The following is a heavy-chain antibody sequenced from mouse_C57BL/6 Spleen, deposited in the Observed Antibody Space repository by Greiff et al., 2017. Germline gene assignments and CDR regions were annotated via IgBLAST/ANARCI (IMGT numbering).Heavy chain of an antibody. CDR1: GYTFTSYW. V-gene: IGHV1-55*01. D-gene: IGHD2-4*01. J-gene: IGHJ4*01. CDR2: IYPGSGST. CDR3: ARWDDHDAAMDY. Sequence: QVQLQQSGAELVKPGASVKMSCKASGYTFTSYWITWVKQRPGQGLEWIGDIYPGSGSTNYNEKFKSKATLTVDTSSSTAYMQLSSLTSEDSAVYYCARWDDHDAAMDYWGQGTSVTVSS.